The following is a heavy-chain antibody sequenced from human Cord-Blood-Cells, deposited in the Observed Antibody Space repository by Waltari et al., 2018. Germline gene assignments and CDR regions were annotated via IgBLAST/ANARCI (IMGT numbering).Heavy chain of an antibody. D-gene: IGHD6-19*01. Sequence: QVQLQQWGAGLLKPSATLSLTCAVYGGSFSGCYWRWILQPPGKGLEWIGENKHSGSTNYNPSLKSRVTMSVDTSKNQFSLKLSSVTAADTAVYYCAYSSGWYYFDYWGQGTLVTVSS. V-gene: IGHV4-34*01. CDR1: GGSFSGCY. CDR2: NKHSGST. J-gene: IGHJ4*02. CDR3: AYSSGWYYFDY.